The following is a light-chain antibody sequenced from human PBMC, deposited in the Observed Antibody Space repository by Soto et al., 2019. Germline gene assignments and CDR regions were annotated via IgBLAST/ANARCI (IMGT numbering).Light chain of an antibody. CDR2: AAS. Sequence: EIVLTQSPGTLSLSPGERVTLSCRASQSVSASFLAWYQQKPGQAPRLLIYAASSRATGIPDRFSGSGSGTDFTLTINRLEPEDFAVYYCQHYGSSPQTFGQGTKVEIK. V-gene: IGKV3-20*01. CDR1: QSVSASF. CDR3: QHYGSSPQT. J-gene: IGKJ1*01.